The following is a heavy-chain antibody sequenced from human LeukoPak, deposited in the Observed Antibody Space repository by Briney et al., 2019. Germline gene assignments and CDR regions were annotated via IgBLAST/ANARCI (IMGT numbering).Heavy chain of an antibody. Sequence: ASVKVSCKASGYTFTGYYMHWVRQAPGQGLEWMGWINPNSGVTNYALKFQGRVTMTRDTSISTAYVELSGLRSDDTAFYYCARENYYFDYWGQGTLVTVSS. J-gene: IGHJ4*02. CDR1: GYTFTGYY. V-gene: IGHV1-2*02. CDR3: ARENYYFDY. CDR2: INPNSGVT.